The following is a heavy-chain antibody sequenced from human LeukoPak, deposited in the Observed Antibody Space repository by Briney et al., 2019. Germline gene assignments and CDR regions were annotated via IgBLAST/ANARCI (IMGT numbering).Heavy chain of an antibody. D-gene: IGHD6-19*01. CDR2: INHSGST. V-gene: IGHV4-34*01. CDR1: GGSFSGYY. Sequence: SETLSLTRAVYGGSFSGYYWSWIRQPPGKGLEWIGEINHSGSTNYNPSLKSRVTISVDTFKNQFSLRLTSVTAADTAVYYCARDRGWYDNWGQGTLVTVSS. CDR3: ARDRGWYDN. J-gene: IGHJ4*02.